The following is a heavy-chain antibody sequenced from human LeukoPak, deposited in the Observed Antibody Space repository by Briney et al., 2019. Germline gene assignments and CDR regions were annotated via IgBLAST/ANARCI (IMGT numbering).Heavy chain of an antibody. J-gene: IGHJ4*02. V-gene: IGHV3-7*03. CDR2: IKTDGSEK. D-gene: IGHD2-21*01. CDR1: GFTFSNYW. CDR3: ARGGGDFDY. Sequence: GGSLRLSCEGSGFTFSNYWMGWVRQAPGKGLQWVANIKTDGSEKYYVDSVKGRFTISRDNAKNSLYLQMNNLRAEDTALYHCARGGGDFDYWGQGTLVTVSS.